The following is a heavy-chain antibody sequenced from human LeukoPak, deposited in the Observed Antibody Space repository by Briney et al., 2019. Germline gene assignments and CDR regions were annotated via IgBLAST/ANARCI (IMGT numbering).Heavy chain of an antibody. J-gene: IGHJ4*02. D-gene: IGHD1-26*01. Sequence: GGSLRLSCAASKFTFSTFSMSWVRQAPGKGLEWVSYISSSGSTIYYADSVKGRFTISRDNAKNSLYLQMNSLRAEDTAVYYCAREGYSGSYFDYWGQGTLVTVSS. CDR2: ISSSGSTI. CDR3: AREGYSGSYFDY. V-gene: IGHV3-48*04. CDR1: KFTFSTFS.